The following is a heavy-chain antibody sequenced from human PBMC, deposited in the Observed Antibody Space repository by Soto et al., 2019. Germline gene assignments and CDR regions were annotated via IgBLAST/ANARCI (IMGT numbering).Heavy chain of an antibody. CDR3: AADATAWQQMVPSDY. CDR2: IAVGSGYT. D-gene: IGHD2-8*01. J-gene: IGHJ4*02. CDR1: GFTFTSSA. V-gene: IGHV1-58*01. Sequence: SVKVSCEASGFTFTSSALQWVRQARGQRLEWIGWIAVGSGYTNYAQRFQDRVTLTRDMSTATTYMELSRLTSEDTAIYYCAADATAWQQMVPSDYWGQGTLVTVSS.